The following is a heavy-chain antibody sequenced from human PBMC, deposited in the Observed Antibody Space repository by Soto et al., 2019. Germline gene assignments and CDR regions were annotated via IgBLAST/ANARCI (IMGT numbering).Heavy chain of an antibody. V-gene: IGHV4-34*01. J-gene: IGHJ4*02. CDR1: GGSFSGYY. CDR3: ASGLSYYKYDY. D-gene: IGHD3-10*01. Sequence: SETLSLTCAVYGGSFSGYYWSWIRQPPGKGLEWIGEINHSGSTNYNPSLKSRVTISVDTSKNQFSLKLSSVTAADTAVYYCASGLSYYKYDYWGQGTLVTVSS. CDR2: INHSGST.